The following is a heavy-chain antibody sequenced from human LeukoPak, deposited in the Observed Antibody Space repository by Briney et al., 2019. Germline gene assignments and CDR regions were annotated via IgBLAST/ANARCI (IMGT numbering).Heavy chain of an antibody. Sequence: SQTLSLTCTVSGGSISSGSYYWSWIRQPAGKGLEWTGRIYTSGSTNYNPSLKSRVTISVDTSKNQFSLKLSSVTAADTAVYYCARDGLWIQNAFDIWGQGTMVTVSS. V-gene: IGHV4-61*02. CDR1: GGSISSGSYY. CDR3: ARDGLWIQNAFDI. D-gene: IGHD5-18*01. J-gene: IGHJ3*02. CDR2: IYTSGST.